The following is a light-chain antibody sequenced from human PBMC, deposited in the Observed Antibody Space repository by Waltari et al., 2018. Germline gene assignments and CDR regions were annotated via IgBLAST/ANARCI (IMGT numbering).Light chain of an antibody. CDR1: QRVSNNY. V-gene: IGKV3-20*01. CDR2: GAS. CDR3: QQYDDSPT. Sequence: EIVLTQSPGTLSLSPGERASLSCRASQRVSNNYLAWYQQKPGQAPRLVMYGASARATGIPDRISGSGSGTDFTLTISRLDPEDCAVYYCQQYDDSPTFGQGTKLEIK. J-gene: IGKJ2*01.